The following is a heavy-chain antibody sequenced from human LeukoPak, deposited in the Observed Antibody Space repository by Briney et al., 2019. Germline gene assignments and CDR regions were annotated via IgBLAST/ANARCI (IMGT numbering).Heavy chain of an antibody. CDR3: ARDRSVRYFDL. Sequence: PGGSLRLSCAASGFTFRNYGMHWVRQAPGKGLEWGAVIWYDGSNKYYADSVKGRFTISRDNSKNTLYLQMNSLRAEDTAVYYCARDRSVRYFDLWGRGTLVTVSS. J-gene: IGHJ2*01. CDR2: IWYDGSNK. CDR1: GFTFRNYG. D-gene: IGHD3-16*02. V-gene: IGHV3-33*01.